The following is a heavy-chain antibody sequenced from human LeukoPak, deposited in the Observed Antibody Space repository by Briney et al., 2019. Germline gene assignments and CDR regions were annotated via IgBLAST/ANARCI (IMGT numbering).Heavy chain of an antibody. J-gene: IGHJ4*02. CDR3: AKEYGSGSYYYDY. CDR1: GFTFSSSA. CDR2: ISGGGGST. D-gene: IGHD3-10*01. Sequence: GSLRLSCAASGFTFSSSAMSWVRQAPGKGLEWVSAISGGGGSTYYADSVKGRFTISRDNSKNTLYLQMNSLRAEDTAVYYCAKEYGSGSYYYDYWGQGTLVTVSS. V-gene: IGHV3-23*01.